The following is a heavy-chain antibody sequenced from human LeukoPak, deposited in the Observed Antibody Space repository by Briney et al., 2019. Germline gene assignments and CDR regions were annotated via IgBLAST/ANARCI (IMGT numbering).Heavy chain of an antibody. V-gene: IGHV4-34*01. D-gene: IGHD3-16*02. CDR2: INHSGST. CDR3: ARVGSRDYVWGSYRRQGNIQK. CDR1: GGSFSGYY. J-gene: IGHJ4*02. Sequence: SETLSLTCAVYGGSFSGYYWSWIRQPPGKGLEWIGEINHSGSTNHNPSLKSRVTISVDTSKNQFSLKLSSVTAADTAVYYCARVGSRDYVWGSYRRQGNIQKWGQGTLVTVPS.